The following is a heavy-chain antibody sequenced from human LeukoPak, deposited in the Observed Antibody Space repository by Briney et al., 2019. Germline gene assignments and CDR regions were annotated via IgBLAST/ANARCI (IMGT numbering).Heavy chain of an antibody. D-gene: IGHD2-2*01. CDR1: GFTFSGSA. CDR2: IRSKANSYAT. Sequence: GGSLRLSCAASGFTFSGSAMHWVRQASGKGLEWVGRIRSKANSYATAYAASVKGRLTISRDDSKNTAYLQMNSLKTEDTAVYYCTRHVRYCSSTSCSNDAFDIWGQGTMVTVSS. CDR3: TRHVRYCSSTSCSNDAFDI. V-gene: IGHV3-73*01. J-gene: IGHJ3*02.